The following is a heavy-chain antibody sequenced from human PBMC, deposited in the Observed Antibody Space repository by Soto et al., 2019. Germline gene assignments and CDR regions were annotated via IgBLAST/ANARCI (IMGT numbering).Heavy chain of an antibody. CDR3: ARRPETNYYYGLDV. CDR1: GYSLSTSGVG. J-gene: IGHJ6*02. D-gene: IGHD1-7*01. CDR2: IYWDDDR. V-gene: IGHV2-5*02. Sequence: QITLKESGPTLVKPTQTLTQTCTFSGYSLSTSGVGVGWIRQPPGKDLEWLALIYWDDDRRYSPSLKSRHTITKDTSKNQLVLTMTNMDPVDTATYYCARRPETNYYYGLDVWGQGTTVTVSS.